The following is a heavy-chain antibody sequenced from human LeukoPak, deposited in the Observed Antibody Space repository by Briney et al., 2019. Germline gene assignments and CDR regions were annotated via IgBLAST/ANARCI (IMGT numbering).Heavy chain of an antibody. J-gene: IGHJ4*02. CDR3: AREGGGCSGGSCYSAKYYFDY. V-gene: IGHV4-61*02. CDR2: ISTCGST. Sequence: PSQTLSLTCPVGGCSLSSGSYDWRWLRQPAGRGREWIGRISTCGSTHFNPSLKSRVTISVDTYKNEFSLKLSSVTAADTAVYYCAREGGGCSGGSCYSAKYYFDYWGQGTLVTVSS. D-gene: IGHD2-15*01. CDR1: GCSLSSGSYD.